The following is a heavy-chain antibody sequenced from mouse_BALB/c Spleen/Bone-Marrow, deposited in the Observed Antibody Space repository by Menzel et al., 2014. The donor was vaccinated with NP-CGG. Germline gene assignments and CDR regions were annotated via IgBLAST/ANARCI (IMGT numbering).Heavy chain of an antibody. J-gene: IGHJ2*01. CDR2: FYPGSGNI. V-gene: IGHV1-62-2*01. CDR3: TRHCYGSSYLDY. Sequence: VQLQQSGAELVRPGASVKLSCKASGYTFTDYIIHWIKQRSGQGLEWIGGFYPGSGNIKYNEKFKDKATLTADKSSSTVYMELSRLTSEDSAVDFCTRHCYGSSYLDYWGQGTTLTVSS. D-gene: IGHD1-1*01. CDR1: GYTFTDYI.